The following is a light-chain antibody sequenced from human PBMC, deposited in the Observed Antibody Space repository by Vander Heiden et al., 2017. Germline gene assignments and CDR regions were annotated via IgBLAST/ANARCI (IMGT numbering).Light chain of an antibody. J-gene: IGLJ3*02. V-gene: IGLV2-8*01. CDR3: SSHAGSSAV. CDR2: DVT. CDR1: SSDVGAYNY. Sequence: QSSLTQPPSASASPGQSVTTSCTGTSSDVGAYNYVSWYQQRPGKAPTLIIYDVTKRPSGVPDRFSGSKSGNTAFLTVSGLQAEDEADYYCSSHAGSSAVFGGETTVTVL.